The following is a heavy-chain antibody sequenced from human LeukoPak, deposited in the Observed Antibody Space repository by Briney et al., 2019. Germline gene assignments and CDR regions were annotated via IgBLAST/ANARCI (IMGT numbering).Heavy chain of an antibody. Sequence: GGSLRLSCAASGFTVSRNYMSWVRQAPGKGLEWVSVIYSDGRTYYADSVKGRFTISRDNSKNTLSLQVNSLTAEDTAVHYCATSASSVRGSDYWGQGTLVTVSS. J-gene: IGHJ4*02. D-gene: IGHD3-10*01. V-gene: IGHV3-53*01. CDR2: IYSDGRT. CDR1: GFTVSRNY. CDR3: ATSASSVRGSDY.